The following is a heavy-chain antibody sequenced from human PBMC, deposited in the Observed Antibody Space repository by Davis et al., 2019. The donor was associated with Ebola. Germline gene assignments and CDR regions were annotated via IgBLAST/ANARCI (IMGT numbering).Heavy chain of an antibody. D-gene: IGHD1-7*01. CDR3: ARLRLELYGRYYYYGMDV. J-gene: IGHJ6*02. V-gene: IGHV5-51*01. Sequence: GESLKISCKGSGYSFTSYWIGWVRQMPGKGLEWMGIIYPGDSDTRYSPSFQGQVTISADKSISTAYLQWSSLKASDTAMYYCARLRLELYGRYYYYGMDVWGQGTTVTVSS. CDR1: GYSFTSYW. CDR2: IYPGDSDT.